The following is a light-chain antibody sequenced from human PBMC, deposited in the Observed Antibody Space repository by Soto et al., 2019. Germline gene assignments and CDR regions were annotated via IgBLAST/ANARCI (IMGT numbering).Light chain of an antibody. V-gene: IGKV3-15*01. CDR3: QHYINWPPLT. J-gene: IGKJ4*01. CDR1: QSVGSA. CDR2: AAS. Sequence: EIVVTQSPATLSVSPGETATLSCRASQSVGSAVAWYQHRPGQAPRLLIVAASIRATGVPGRFSGGGSGTEFTLTISGLQSEDFAVYYCQHYINWPPLTFGGGTTVDIK.